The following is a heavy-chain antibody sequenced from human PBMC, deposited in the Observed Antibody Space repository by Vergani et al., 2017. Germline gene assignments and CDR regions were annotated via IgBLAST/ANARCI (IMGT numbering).Heavy chain of an antibody. D-gene: IGHD5-12*01. V-gene: IGHV1-46*01. CDR1: GYTFTSYY. J-gene: IGHJ4*02. Sequence: QVQLVQSGAEVKKPGASVKVSCKASGYTFTSYYMHWVRQAPGQGLEWMGIINPSGGSTSYAQKFQGSGTMTRDTSTSTVYMELSSLRSEDTAVYYCARVSGYSGYDLAQDYENFDYWGQGTLVTVSS. CDR2: INPSGGST. CDR3: ARVSGYSGYDLAQDYENFDY.